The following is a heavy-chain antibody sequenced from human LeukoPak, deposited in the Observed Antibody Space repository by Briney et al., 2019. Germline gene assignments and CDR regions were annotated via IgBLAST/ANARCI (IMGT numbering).Heavy chain of an antibody. J-gene: IGHJ4*02. CDR2: IYYSGST. Sequence: PSETLSLTCTVSGGSISSGGYYWSWIRQHPGKGLEWIGYIYYSGSTYYNPSLKSRVTISVDTSKNQFSLKLSSVTAADTAVYYCARDPTKGANRFDSWGQGTLVTVSS. D-gene: IGHD1-26*01. V-gene: IGHV4-31*03. CDR3: ARDPTKGANRFDS. CDR1: GGSISSGGYY.